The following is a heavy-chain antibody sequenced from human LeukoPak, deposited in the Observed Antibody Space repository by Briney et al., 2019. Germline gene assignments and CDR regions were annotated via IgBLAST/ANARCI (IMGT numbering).Heavy chain of an antibody. D-gene: IGHD4-17*01. V-gene: IGHV3-23*03. Sequence: GGSLRLSCAASGFTFSSYAMSWVRQAPGKGLEWFSVIYSGGSTYYADSVKGRFTISRDNSKNTLYLQMNSMRAEDTAVYYCANEIRPNDYWGQGTQVTVSS. J-gene: IGHJ4*02. CDR3: ANEIRPNDY. CDR1: GFTFSSYA. CDR2: IYSGGST.